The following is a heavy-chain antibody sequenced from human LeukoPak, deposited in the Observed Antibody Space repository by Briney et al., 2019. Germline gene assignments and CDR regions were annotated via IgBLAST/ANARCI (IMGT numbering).Heavy chain of an antibody. J-gene: IGHJ4*02. CDR1: GYSFTSYW. CDR3: ARHERPGYYGSGSYYGY. D-gene: IGHD3-10*01. Sequence: GESLRISCKGSGYSFTSYWISWVRQMPGKGLEWMGRIDPSDSYTNYSPSFQGRVTISADKSISTAYLQWSSLKASDTAMYYCARHERPGYYGSGSYYGYWGQGTLVTVSS. CDR2: IDPSDSYT. V-gene: IGHV5-10-1*01.